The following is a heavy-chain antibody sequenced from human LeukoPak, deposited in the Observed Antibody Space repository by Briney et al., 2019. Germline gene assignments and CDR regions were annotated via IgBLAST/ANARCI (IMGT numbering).Heavy chain of an antibody. V-gene: IGHV4-4*07. CDR1: GGSISSYY. CDR2: IYTSGST. J-gene: IGHJ5*02. Sequence: SETLSLTCTVSGGSISSYYWSWIRQPAGKGLEWIGRIYTSGSTNYNPSLKSRVTMSVDTCKNQFSLKLSSVTAADTAVYYCARESGITIFGVVLRPWFDPWGQGTLVTVSS. D-gene: IGHD3-3*01. CDR3: ARESGITIFGVVLRPWFDP.